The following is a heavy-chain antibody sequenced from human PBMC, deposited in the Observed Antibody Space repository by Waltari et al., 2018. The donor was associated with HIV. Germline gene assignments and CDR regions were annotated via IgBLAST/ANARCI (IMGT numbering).Heavy chain of an antibody. CDR3: ATSRTFDS. D-gene: IGHD2-2*01. Sequence: VLMVASGGRLVQTGGALRTSCTAAGVMFTSCWMRWVRPAPGKGREWLANTKPGGREKYNVDSVKGRSPISRGNAKNSPHRQMHSLRPEDTAMYYCATSRTFDSWGQGALVTVSS. V-gene: IGHV3-7*01. J-gene: IGHJ4*02. CDR2: TKPGGREK. CDR1: GVMFTSCW.